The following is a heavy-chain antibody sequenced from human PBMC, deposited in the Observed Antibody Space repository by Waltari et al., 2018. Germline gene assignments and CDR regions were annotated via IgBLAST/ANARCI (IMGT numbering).Heavy chain of an antibody. CDR1: GSSFTSYC. J-gene: IGHJ4*02. Sequence: EVQLVQSGAEVKKPGESLTISCKGSGSSFTSYCIGWVRQLPGKGLEWMGIIYPGDSDTRYSPSFQGQVTISADKSISTAYLQWSSLKASDTAMYYCARHEFEEQWLGYFDYWGQGTLVTVSS. V-gene: IGHV5-51*01. D-gene: IGHD6-19*01. CDR3: ARHEFEEQWLGYFDY. CDR2: IYPGDSDT.